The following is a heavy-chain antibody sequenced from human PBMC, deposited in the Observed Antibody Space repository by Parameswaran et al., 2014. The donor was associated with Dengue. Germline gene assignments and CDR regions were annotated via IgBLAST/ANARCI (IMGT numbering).Heavy chain of an antibody. CDR3: ARHGRGDVYESWYYYYYGMDV. D-gene: IGHD2-21*02. V-gene: IGHV5-51*01. Sequence: VRQMPGKGLEWMGIIYPGDSDTRYSPSFQGQVTISADKSISTAYLQWSSLKASDTAMYYCARHGRGDVYESWYYYYYGMDVWGQGTTVTVSS. J-gene: IGHJ6*02. CDR2: IYPGDSDT.